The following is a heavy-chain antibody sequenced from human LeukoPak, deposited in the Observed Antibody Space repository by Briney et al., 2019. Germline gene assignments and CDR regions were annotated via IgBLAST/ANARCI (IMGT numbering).Heavy chain of an antibody. CDR1: GGSISSYY. Sequence: PSETLSLTCTVSGGSISSYYWSWIRQPPGKGLEWIGYIYYSGSTNYNPSLKSRVTISVDTSKNQFSLKLSSLTAADTAVYYCARGLGFGELLFYFYYWGQGTLVTVSS. D-gene: IGHD3-10*01. J-gene: IGHJ4*02. CDR3: ARGLGFGELLFYFYY. CDR2: IYYSGST. V-gene: IGHV4-59*01.